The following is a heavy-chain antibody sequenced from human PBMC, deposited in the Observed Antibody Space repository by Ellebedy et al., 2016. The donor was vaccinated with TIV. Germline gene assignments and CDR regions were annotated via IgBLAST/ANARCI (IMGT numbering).Heavy chain of an antibody. CDR1: GGSFTSYF. D-gene: IGHD1-26*01. J-gene: IGHJ4*02. CDR2: IYDRGTT. Sequence: MPSETLSLTCSVSGGSFTSYFWGWIRQSPGKGLERIGYIYDRGTTSYNPSLEGRVTISSDTSKNQFSLTLNSVTAADTAVYYCTRQWGGNVHSWGQGTPVTVSS. V-gene: IGHV4-59*08. CDR3: TRQWGGNVHS.